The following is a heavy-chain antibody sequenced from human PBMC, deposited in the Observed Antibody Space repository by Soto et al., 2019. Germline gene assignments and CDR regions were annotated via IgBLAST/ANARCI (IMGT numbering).Heavy chain of an antibody. D-gene: IGHD3-10*01. J-gene: IGHJ6*03. CDR2: IYYSGST. CDR3: ARVVGSVSYYIHHHYHLAG. V-gene: IGHV4-59*01. CDR1: GGSISSYY. Sequence: SETLSLTCTVSGGSISSYYWSWIRQPPGKGLEWIGYIYYSGSTNYNPSLKSRVTISVDTSKNQFSLKLSSVTAADTAVYYCARVVGSVSYYIHHHYHLAGSGKGTTVTVSS.